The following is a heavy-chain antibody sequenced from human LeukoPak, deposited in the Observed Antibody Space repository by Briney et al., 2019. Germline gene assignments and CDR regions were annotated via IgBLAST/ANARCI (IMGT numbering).Heavy chain of an antibody. D-gene: IGHD3-10*01. V-gene: IGHV3-23*01. Sequence: QSGGSLRLSCAASRFTFSSYAMSWVRQAPGKGLEWVSAISGSGGSTYYADSVKGRFTISRDNSKNTLYLQMNSLRAEDTAVYYCAKIPYSGSPTWFDPWGQGTLVTVSS. J-gene: IGHJ5*02. CDR2: ISGSGGST. CDR3: AKIPYSGSPTWFDP. CDR1: RFTFSSYA.